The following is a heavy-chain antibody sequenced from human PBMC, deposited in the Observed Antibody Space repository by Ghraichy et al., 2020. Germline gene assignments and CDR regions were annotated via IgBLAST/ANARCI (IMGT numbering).Heavy chain of an antibody. CDR2: ISGSGGST. CDR3: AKGLDIVVVPAAIPS. V-gene: IGHV3-23*01. Sequence: KKLEWVSAISGSGGSTYYADSVKGRFTISRDNSKNTLYLQMNSLRAEDTDVYYCAKGLDIVVVPAAIPSWGQGT. D-gene: IGHD2-2*02. J-gene: IGHJ5*02.